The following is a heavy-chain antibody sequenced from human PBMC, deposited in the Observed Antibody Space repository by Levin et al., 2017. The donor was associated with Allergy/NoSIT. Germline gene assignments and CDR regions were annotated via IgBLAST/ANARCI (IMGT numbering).Heavy chain of an antibody. V-gene: IGHV4-61*02. Sequence: SETLSLTCSVSGDSISRGFYYWSWIRQPAGEGLEWIGRIYVTGSTTYSPSLKSRVTISLDRSKDQGSLKINSVTAADTAVYYCARDLEGFRGYEPDCYMDVWGKGTTVTVSS. CDR2: IYVTGST. D-gene: IGHD5-12*01. J-gene: IGHJ6*03. CDR1: GDSISRGFYY. CDR3: ARDLEGFRGYEPDCYMDV.